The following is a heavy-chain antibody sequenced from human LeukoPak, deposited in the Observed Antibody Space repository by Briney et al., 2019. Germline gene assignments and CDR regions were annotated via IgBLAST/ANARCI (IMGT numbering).Heavy chain of an antibody. CDR1: GFTVSSNY. V-gene: IGHV3-66*01. CDR2: IYSGGST. D-gene: IGHD2-15*01. J-gene: IGHJ6*02. CDR3: ASSVVVAAPDYYYYGMDV. Sequence: GGSLRLSCAASGFTVSSNYMSWVRQAPGKGLEWVSVIYSGGSTYYADSVKGRFTISRDNSKNTLYLQMNSLRAEDTAVYYCASSVVVAAPDYYYYGMDVWGQGTTVTASS.